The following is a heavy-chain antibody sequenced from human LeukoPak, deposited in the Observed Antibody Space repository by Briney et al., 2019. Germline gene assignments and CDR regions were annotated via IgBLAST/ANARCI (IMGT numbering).Heavy chain of an antibody. V-gene: IGHV3-23*01. CDR3: AKDSWELLDYFDY. CDR2: IYGSGGST. CDR1: GFTFSSYA. J-gene: IGHJ4*02. Sequence: GGSLRLSCAASGFTFSSYAMSWVRQAPGKGLEWVSTIYGSGGSTYYADSVKGRFTISRDNSKNTLYLQMNSLRAEDTAVYYCAKDSWELLDYFDYWGQGTLVTVLS. D-gene: IGHD1-26*01.